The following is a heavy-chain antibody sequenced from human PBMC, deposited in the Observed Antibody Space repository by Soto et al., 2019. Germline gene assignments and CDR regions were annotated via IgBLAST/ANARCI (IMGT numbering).Heavy chain of an antibody. J-gene: IGHJ6*03. CDR2: ISSSSSYI. CDR1: GFTFSSYS. CDR3: ASGALYRRSSIYYYYYMDV. Sequence: EVQLVESGGGLVKPGGSLRLSCAASGFTFSSYSMNWVRQAPGKGLEWVSSISSSSSYIYYADSVKGRFTISRDNDKNSLYLQMNSLRAEDTAVYYCASGALYRRSSIYYYYYMDVWGKGTTVTVSS. V-gene: IGHV3-21*01. D-gene: IGHD6-6*01.